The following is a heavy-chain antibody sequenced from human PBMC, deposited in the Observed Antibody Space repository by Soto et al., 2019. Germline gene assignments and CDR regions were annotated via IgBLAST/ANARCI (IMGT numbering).Heavy chain of an antibody. CDR1: GFTVSSNY. J-gene: IGHJ5*02. CDR3: ARVRGWYNWNYWFDP. CDR2: IYSGGST. Sequence: GGSLRLSCAASGFTVSSNYMSWVRQAPGKGLEWVSVIYSGGSTYYADSVKGRFTISRHNSKNTLYLQMNSLRAEDTAVYYCARVRGWYNWNYWFDPWGQGTLVTVSS. D-gene: IGHD1-7*01. V-gene: IGHV3-53*04.